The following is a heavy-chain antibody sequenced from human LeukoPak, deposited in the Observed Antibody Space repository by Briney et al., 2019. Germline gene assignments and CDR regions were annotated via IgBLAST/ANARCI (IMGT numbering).Heavy chain of an antibody. CDR2: IKQDGSEK. CDR1: GFTFSSYW. D-gene: IGHD3-22*01. Sequence: GGSLRLSCAASGFTFSSYWMSWVRQAPGKGLEWVANIKQDGSEKYYVDSVKGRFTISRDNAKNSLYLQMNSLRAEDTAFYYCARGLMGGYPHFDFWGQGILVTVSS. J-gene: IGHJ4*02. V-gene: IGHV3-7*03. CDR3: ARGLMGGYPHFDF.